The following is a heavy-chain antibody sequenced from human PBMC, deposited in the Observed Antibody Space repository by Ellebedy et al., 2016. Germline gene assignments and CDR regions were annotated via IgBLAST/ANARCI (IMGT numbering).Heavy chain of an antibody. Sequence: GESLKISCAASGFTFSSYWMHWVRQAPGKGLVWVSRINSDGSSTSYADSVKGRFTISRDNAKNTLYLQMNSLRAEDTAVYYCARDVYTETRGWGYWGRGTLVTVSS. CDR3: ARDVYTETRGWGY. CDR2: INSDGSST. D-gene: IGHD4-11*01. V-gene: IGHV3-74*01. CDR1: GFTFSSYW. J-gene: IGHJ4*02.